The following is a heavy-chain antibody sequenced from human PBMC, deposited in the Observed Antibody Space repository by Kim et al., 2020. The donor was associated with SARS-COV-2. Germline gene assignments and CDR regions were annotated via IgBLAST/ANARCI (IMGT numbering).Heavy chain of an antibody. CDR1: GFTFDDYA. D-gene: IGHD3-10*01. J-gene: IGHJ5*02. V-gene: IGHV3-9*01. Sequence: GGSLRLSCAASGFTFDDYAMHWVRQAPGKGLEWVSGISWNSGSIGYADSVKGRFTISRDNAKNSLYLQMNSLRAEDTALYYCAKDTTQYYYGSGSYPNWFDPWGQGTLVTVSS. CDR3: AKDTTQYYYGSGSYPNWFDP. CDR2: ISWNSGSI.